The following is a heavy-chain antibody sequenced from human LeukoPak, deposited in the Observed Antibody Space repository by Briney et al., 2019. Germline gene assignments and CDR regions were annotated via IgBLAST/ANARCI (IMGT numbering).Heavy chain of an antibody. CDR1: GFTLSSYS. J-gene: IGHJ4*02. CDR2: ISSTSSYI. Sequence: GGSLRLSCAASGFTLSSYSMNWVRQAPGKGLEWVSSISSTSSYIYYADSVKGRFTVSRDNAKNSLYLQMNSLRAEDTAVYYCARDRTIGVGGTEFDSWGQGTLVTVSS. D-gene: IGHD6-13*01. V-gene: IGHV3-21*01. CDR3: ARDRTIGVGGTEFDS.